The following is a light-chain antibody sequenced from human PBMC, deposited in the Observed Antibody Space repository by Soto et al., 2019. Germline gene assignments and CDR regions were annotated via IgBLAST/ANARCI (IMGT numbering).Light chain of an antibody. J-gene: IGKJ5*01. CDR3: QQYSNWRGT. CDR1: QSVRTN. CDR2: DAS. V-gene: IGKV3D-15*01. Sequence: EIVMTQSPATLSVSPGERSTLSSRASQSVRTNLAWYRQKPGQAPRLLIYDASPRATGIPAKFGGSGAGPEFTRTISSLESEDFAVDSCQQYSNWRGTFGQGTRLEIK.